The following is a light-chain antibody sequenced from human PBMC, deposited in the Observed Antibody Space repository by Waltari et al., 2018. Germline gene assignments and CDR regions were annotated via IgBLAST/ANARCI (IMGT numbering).Light chain of an antibody. CDR1: QSISSY. CDR3: QQYNNLWT. V-gene: IGKV1-39*01. Sequence: DIQMTQSPSSLSASVGDRVTITCRASQSISSYLNWYQQKPGKAPKLLIYAASSLQSGVPSRFSGSGSGTDFTLTISSLQPEDFAVYYCQQYNNLWTFGQGTKVEIK. J-gene: IGKJ1*01. CDR2: AAS.